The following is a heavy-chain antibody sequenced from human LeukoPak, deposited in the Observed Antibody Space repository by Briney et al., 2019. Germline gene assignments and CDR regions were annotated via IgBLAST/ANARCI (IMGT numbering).Heavy chain of an antibody. V-gene: IGHV3-23*01. Sequence: GGSLRLSCAASGFTFSTYAMSWVRQAPGKGLEWVSAISGNSGTTNYADSVKGRFTISRDNSKNTVYLQMNSLRAEDTAVYYCARDVEEGRYFAYWGQGTLVTVSS. CDR1: GFTFSTYA. J-gene: IGHJ4*02. D-gene: IGHD3-10*01. CDR2: ISGNSGTT. CDR3: ARDVEEGRYFAY.